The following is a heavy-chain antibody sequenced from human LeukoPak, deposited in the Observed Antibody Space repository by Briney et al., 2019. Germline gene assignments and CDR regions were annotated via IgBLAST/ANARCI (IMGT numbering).Heavy chain of an antibody. CDR1: GGSISSGGYY. CDR3: AREVSPGYYDSSGYPPGNYWYFDL. J-gene: IGHJ2*01. V-gene: IGHV4-31*03. CDR2: IYYSGST. D-gene: IGHD3-22*01. Sequence: SQTLSLTCTVSGGSISSGGYYWSWIRQHPGKGLEWIGYIYYSGSTYHNPSLKSRVTISVDTSKNQFSLKLSSVTAADTAVYYCAREVSPGYYDSSGYPPGNYWYFDLWGRGTLVTVSS.